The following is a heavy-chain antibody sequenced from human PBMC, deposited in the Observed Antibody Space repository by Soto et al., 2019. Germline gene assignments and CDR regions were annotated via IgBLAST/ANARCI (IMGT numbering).Heavy chain of an antibody. CDR1: GYTFTSYY. V-gene: IGHV1-46*03. CDR2: ISPSSGGT. J-gene: IGHJ3*01. D-gene: IGHD6-13*01. CDR3: TRSMITTAGTDAFDL. Sequence: QVQLVQSGAEVKKPGASVRVSCKASGYTFTSYYIHWVRQAPGHGPEWMGMISPSSGGTDYAQKFQGRVTITRDTSTSTVYMELSRLRSEDTAVYYCTRSMITTAGTDAFDLWGQGTLVTVSS.